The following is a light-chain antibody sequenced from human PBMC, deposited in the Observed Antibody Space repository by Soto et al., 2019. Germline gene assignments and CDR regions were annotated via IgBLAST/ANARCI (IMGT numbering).Light chain of an antibody. CDR1: QSVSNY. Sequence: EIVLTQSPATLSLSPGERATLSCRASQSVSNYLAWYQQKPGQAPRLLIYDASTRATAIPARFSGSGSGTDLTLTISRLEPEDFAVYYCLQRSSWPRTFGQGTRLEI. J-gene: IGKJ2*01. V-gene: IGKV3-11*01. CDR2: DAS. CDR3: LQRSSWPRT.